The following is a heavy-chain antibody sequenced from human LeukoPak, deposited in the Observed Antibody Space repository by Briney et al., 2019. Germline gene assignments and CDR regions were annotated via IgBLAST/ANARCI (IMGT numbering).Heavy chain of an antibody. V-gene: IGHV4-39*07. D-gene: IGHD5-24*01. CDR3: ATSAAYKVSIDY. CDR1: GGSISSGSYY. Sequence: PSETLSLTCTVSGGSISSGSYYWGWIRQPPGKGLEWIGSIYYSGSTYYSPSLKSRVTISLDTSKNQFSLKLNSVTAADTAVYFCATSAAYKVSIDYWGQGTLVTVSS. CDR2: IYYSGST. J-gene: IGHJ4*02.